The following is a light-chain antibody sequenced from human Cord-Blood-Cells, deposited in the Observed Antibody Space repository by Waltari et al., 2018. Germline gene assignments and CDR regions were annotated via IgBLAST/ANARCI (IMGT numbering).Light chain of an antibody. J-gene: IGKJ4*01. CDR2: GAS. V-gene: IGKV3-15*01. Sequence: EIVMTQSPATLPVSPGERATLCCRASQSVSSNLAWYQQKPGQAPRLLIYGASTRATGIPARFSGSGSGTEFTLTISSLQSEDFAVYYCQQYNNWPPLTFGGGTKVEIK. CDR1: QSVSSN. CDR3: QQYNNWPPLT.